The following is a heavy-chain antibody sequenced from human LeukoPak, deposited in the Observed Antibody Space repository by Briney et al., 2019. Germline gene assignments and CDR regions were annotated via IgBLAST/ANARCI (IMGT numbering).Heavy chain of an antibody. CDR1: GFTFSSYS. CDR3: AKNYCSGGSCYSTFLGYYFDY. D-gene: IGHD2-15*01. CDR2: ISSSSSTI. V-gene: IGHV3-48*01. Sequence: GGSLRLSCAASGFTFSSYSMNWVRQAPGKRLEWVSYISSSSSTIYYADSVKGRFTISRDNAKNSLYLQMNSLRAEDTAVYYCAKNYCSGGSCYSTFLGYYFDYWGQGTLVTVSS. J-gene: IGHJ4*02.